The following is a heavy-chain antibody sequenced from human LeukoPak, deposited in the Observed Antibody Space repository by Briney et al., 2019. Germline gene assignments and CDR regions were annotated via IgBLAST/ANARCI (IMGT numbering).Heavy chain of an antibody. CDR2: IYTSGST. Sequence: SETLSLTCTVSGGSISSYYWSWVRQPGGKGMEWIGRIYTSGSTNYKTSLKSRVTMSVETSKKQFSLKLSSVTAADTAVYYCARDYSHCSGGSCYSDRAFDIWGQGTMVTVSS. CDR1: GGSISSYY. CDR3: ARDYSHCSGGSCYSDRAFDI. D-gene: IGHD2-15*01. V-gene: IGHV4-4*07. J-gene: IGHJ3*02.